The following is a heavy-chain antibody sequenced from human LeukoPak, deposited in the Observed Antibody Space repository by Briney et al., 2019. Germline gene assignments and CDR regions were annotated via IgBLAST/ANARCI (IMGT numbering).Heavy chain of an antibody. CDR3: ARHSSGFYSPFFDY. Sequence: SETLSLTCTVSGGSVSSYYWGWIRQFPGKGLDFIGFTHHTATSNYNPSLKSRVSMSIDMSKNALYLNLSSVTAADTAIYYCARHSSGFYSPFFDYWGRGALVTVSS. V-gene: IGHV4-59*08. J-gene: IGHJ4*02. D-gene: IGHD3-22*01. CDR1: GGSVSSYY. CDR2: THHTATS.